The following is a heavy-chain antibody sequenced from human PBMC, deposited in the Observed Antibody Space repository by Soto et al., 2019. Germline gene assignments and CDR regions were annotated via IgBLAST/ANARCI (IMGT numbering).Heavy chain of an antibody. D-gene: IGHD5-12*01. CDR1: GFTFSSYG. J-gene: IGHJ4*02. CDR3: AKDTVLSGQYSGYDLGPGFDY. Sequence: GGSLRLSCAASGFTFSSYGMHWVRQAPGKGLEWVAVISYDGSNKYYADSVKGRFTISRDNSKNTLYLQMNSLRAEDTAVYYCAKDTVLSGQYSGYDLGPGFDYWGQGTLVTVSS. CDR2: ISYDGSNK. V-gene: IGHV3-30*18.